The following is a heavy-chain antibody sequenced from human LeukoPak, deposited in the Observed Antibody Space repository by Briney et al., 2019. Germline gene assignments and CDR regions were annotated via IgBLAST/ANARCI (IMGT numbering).Heavy chain of an antibody. J-gene: IGHJ2*01. CDR1: GASISSYY. D-gene: IGHD1-1*01. V-gene: IGHV4-59*08. CDR3: ARAVGVGRGTYFDL. CDR2: ISYIGST. Sequence: SETLSLTCTVSGASISSYYWSWIRQPPGKGLEWIGYISYIGSTNYNPSLKSRVTISVDTSKNQFSLKLSSVTAADTPVYYCARAVGVGRGTYFDLWGRGTLVTVSS.